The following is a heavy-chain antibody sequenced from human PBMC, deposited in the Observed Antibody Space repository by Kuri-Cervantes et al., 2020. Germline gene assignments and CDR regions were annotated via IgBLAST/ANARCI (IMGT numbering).Heavy chain of an antibody. Sequence: GSLRLSCTVSGGSISSYYWSWIRQPPGKGLEWLGYFYYSGSTNYNPSFKSRVTISVDTSKNQFSLKLSSVTAADTAVYYCARTVADFFRRGSPFDYWGQGTLVTVSS. CDR3: ARTVADFFRRGSPFDY. V-gene: IGHV4-59*01. CDR2: FYYSGST. CDR1: GGSISSYY. D-gene: IGHD6-19*01. J-gene: IGHJ4*02.